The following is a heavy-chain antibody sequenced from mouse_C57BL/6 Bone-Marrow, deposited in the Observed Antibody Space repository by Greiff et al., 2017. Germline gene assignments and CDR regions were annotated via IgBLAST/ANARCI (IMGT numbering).Heavy chain of an antibody. CDR3: AGPGDYYGSWYFDV. D-gene: IGHD1-1*01. V-gene: IGHV5-17*01. Sequence: EVMLVESGGGLVKPGGSLKLSCAASGFTFSDYGMHWVRQAPEKGLEWVAYISSGSSTIYYADTVKGRFTISRDNSKNTLFLQMTSLRSKNTAMYYCAGPGDYYGSWYFDVWGTGTTVTVSS. J-gene: IGHJ1*03. CDR1: GFTFSDYG. CDR2: ISSGSSTI.